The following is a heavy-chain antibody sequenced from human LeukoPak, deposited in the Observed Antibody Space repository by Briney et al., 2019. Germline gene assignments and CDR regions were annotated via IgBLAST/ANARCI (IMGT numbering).Heavy chain of an antibody. V-gene: IGHV3-23*01. D-gene: IGHD3-10*01. Sequence: GGSLRLSCAASGFTFSSYAMNWVRQAPGKGLEWVSSISSSGTKTYYADSVKGRFTISRDNSKNLVYLQMNSLRAEDTPVYYWAKVGLRWDCSYFFYHGGQEMLVTVS. J-gene: IGHJ4*02. CDR3: AKVGLRWDCSYFFYH. CDR1: GFTFSSYA. CDR2: ISSSGTKT.